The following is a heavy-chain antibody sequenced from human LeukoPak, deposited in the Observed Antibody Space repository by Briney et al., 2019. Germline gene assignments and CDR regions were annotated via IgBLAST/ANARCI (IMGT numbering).Heavy chain of an antibody. D-gene: IGHD1-26*01. CDR1: SGSIGSFY. J-gene: IGHJ4*02. V-gene: IGHV4-59*08. CDR3: TRGGSADPFEH. CDR2: INFSGST. Sequence: KASETLSLTCTISSGSIGSFYWSWIRQPPGKGLEWISYINFSGSTKSNSALESRVTISMDTSKNQFSLKLNSVTAADTAVYYCTRGGSADPFEHWGQGTLVTVSS.